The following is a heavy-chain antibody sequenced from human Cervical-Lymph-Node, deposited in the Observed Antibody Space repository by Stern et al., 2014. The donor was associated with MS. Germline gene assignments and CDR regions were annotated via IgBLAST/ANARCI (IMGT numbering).Heavy chain of an antibody. Sequence: QVQLQESGPGLVKPSETLSLTCTVSGGSISSSSYYWGWIRQPPGKGLEWIGSIYYSGSTYYNTSLKSRVTISVDTSKNQFSLNLISVTAADTAVYYCARHILSGSFIFDYWGQGTLVTVSS. CDR2: IYYSGST. J-gene: IGHJ4*02. CDR3: ARHILSGSFIFDY. D-gene: IGHD1-26*01. V-gene: IGHV4-39*01. CDR1: GGSISSSSYY.